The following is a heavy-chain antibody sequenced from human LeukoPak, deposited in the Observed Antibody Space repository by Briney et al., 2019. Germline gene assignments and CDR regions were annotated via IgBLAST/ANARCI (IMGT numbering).Heavy chain of an antibody. CDR1: GFTFSSYG. Sequence: GGSLRLSCAASGFTFSSYGMHWVRQAPGKGLEWVAFIRYDGSNKYYADSVKGRFTISRDNSKNTLYLQMNSLRAEDTAVYYCAKDFYGSESYILDYWGQGTLVTVSS. D-gene: IGHD3-10*01. CDR2: IRYDGSNK. V-gene: IGHV3-30*02. CDR3: AKDFYGSESYILDY. J-gene: IGHJ4*02.